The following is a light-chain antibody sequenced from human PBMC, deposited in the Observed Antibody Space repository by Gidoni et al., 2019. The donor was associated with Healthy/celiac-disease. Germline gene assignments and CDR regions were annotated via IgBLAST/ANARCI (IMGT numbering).Light chain of an antibody. V-gene: IGLV2-8*01. Sequence: QSALTQPPSASGSPGQSVTISCTGTSSDVGGYNYVPWYQQHQGKAPKLMIYEVSKRPSGVTDRFSGSKSGNTASLTVSVLQADDEADYYCSSYAGSKVFGGGTKLTVL. J-gene: IGLJ3*02. CDR2: EVS. CDR1: SSDVGGYNY. CDR3: SSYAGSKV.